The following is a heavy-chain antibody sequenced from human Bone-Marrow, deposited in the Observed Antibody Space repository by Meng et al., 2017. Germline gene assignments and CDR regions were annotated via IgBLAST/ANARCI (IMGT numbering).Heavy chain of an antibody. Sequence: QVQLVGHGDGVKKPGASVKVSCNPSGSSFTAHYIHWVRQAPGQGLEWMGRIDPNSGVTEYAHKFHGRVTVTGDTSISTAYMELRRLTSDDTAVYYCARDENISAAGKLFGDYWGQGTLVTVSS. V-gene: IGHV1-2*06. CDR1: GSSFTAHY. CDR3: ARDENISAAGKLFGDY. D-gene: IGHD6-13*01. J-gene: IGHJ4*02. CDR2: IDPNSGVT.